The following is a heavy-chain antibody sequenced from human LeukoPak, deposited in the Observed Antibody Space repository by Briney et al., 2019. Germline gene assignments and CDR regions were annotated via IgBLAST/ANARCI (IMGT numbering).Heavy chain of an antibody. CDR1: GFTFSSYS. V-gene: IGHV3-21*01. CDR3: ARGWGYGDYVEIFDY. D-gene: IGHD4-17*01. CDR2: ISSSSSYI. Sequence: GGSLRLSCSASGFTFSSYSINWVRQAPGQGLEWVSSISSSSSYIYYADSVKGRLTISRDNAKNSQYLQMNSLRAEDTAVYYCARGWGYGDYVEIFDYWGQGTLVTVSS. J-gene: IGHJ4*02.